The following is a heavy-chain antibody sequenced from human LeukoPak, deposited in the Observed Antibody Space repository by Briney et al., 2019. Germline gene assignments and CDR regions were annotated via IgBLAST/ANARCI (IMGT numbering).Heavy chain of an antibody. CDR3: AKGYYDYVWGSYYFDY. V-gene: IGHV3-23*01. J-gene: IGHJ4*02. CDR1: GFTFSSYA. Sequence: GGSQRLSCAASGFTFSSYAMSWVRQAPGKGQEWVSAISGSGGSTYYADSVKGRFTISRDNSRDTLYLQMNSLRAEGTAVYYCAKGYYDYVWGSYYFDYWGQGTLVTVSS. D-gene: IGHD3-16*01. CDR2: ISGSGGST.